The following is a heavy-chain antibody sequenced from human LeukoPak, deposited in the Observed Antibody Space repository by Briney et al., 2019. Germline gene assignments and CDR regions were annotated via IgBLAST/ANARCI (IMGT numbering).Heavy chain of an antibody. V-gene: IGHV3-21*01. D-gene: IGHD6-19*01. CDR1: GSTFSSYS. J-gene: IGHJ4*02. CDR2: ISSSSSYI. CDR3: ARDQQWLVWEFDY. Sequence: NPGRSLRLSCAASGSTFSSYSMNWVRQAPGKGLEWVSSISSSSSYIYYADSVKGRFTISRDNAKNSLYLQMNSLRAEDTAVYYCARDQQWLVWEFDYWGQGTLVTVSS.